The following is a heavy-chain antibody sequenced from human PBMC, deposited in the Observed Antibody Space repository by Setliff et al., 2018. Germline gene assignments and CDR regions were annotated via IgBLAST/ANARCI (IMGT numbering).Heavy chain of an antibody. CDR2: IYYNGDT. CDR1: GDSISSSSYH. J-gene: IGHJ4*02. Sequence: SETLSLTCSLSGDSISSSSYHWGWIRQSPGKGLEWIGNIYYNGDTNRNPSLKSRVTVSVDTSRDQFSLSLSSVTAADTAIYYCARVRVVQGYYEFDHWGQGTLVTVPQ. D-gene: IGHD3-3*01. V-gene: IGHV4-39*07. CDR3: ARVRVVQGYYEFDH.